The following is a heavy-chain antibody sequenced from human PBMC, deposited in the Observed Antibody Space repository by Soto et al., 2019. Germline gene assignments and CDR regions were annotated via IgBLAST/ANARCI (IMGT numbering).Heavy chain of an antibody. Sequence: SVKVSWKDSGGTFSTYAISWERQAPGQRLEWMGGIIPIFGTANYAQKFQGRVTITADESTSTAYMELSSLRSEDTAVYYCARGGIFGVVIRRLDYYYYGMDVWGQGTTVTVSS. V-gene: IGHV1-69*13. D-gene: IGHD3-3*01. CDR1: GGTFSTYA. CDR3: ARGGIFGVVIRRLDYYYYGMDV. CDR2: IIPIFGTA. J-gene: IGHJ6*02.